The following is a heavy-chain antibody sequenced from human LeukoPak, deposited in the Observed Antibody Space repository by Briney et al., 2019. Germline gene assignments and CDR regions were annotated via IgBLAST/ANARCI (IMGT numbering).Heavy chain of an antibody. CDR2: IYHRGST. D-gene: IGHD4-17*01. J-gene: IGHJ4*02. Sequence: SETLSLTCTVSGGSIGSYYWSWIRQSPGKGLEWIGYIYHRGSTNYNPSLKSRVNISVDTSKNQFSLNLNSVTAADTAVYYCARTSPTVTGYFDYWGQGTLVTVSS. CDR1: GGSIGSYY. CDR3: ARTSPTVTGYFDY. V-gene: IGHV4-59*08.